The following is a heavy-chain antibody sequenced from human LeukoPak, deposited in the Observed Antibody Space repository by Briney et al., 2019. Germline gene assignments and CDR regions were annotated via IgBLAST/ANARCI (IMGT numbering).Heavy chain of an antibody. J-gene: IGHJ1*01. CDR1: GYTFTCYY. D-gene: IGHD6-19*01. CDR2: INPNSGVT. CDR3: ARRGAVPVEYLQY. Sequence: ASVKVSCKASGYTFTCYYIHWVRQAPRQGLKWMGWINPNSGVTNYAQNFQGRVTMTRDTSISTAYMELSRLTSDDTAVYYCARRGAVPVEYLQYWGQGTLVTVSS. V-gene: IGHV1-2*02.